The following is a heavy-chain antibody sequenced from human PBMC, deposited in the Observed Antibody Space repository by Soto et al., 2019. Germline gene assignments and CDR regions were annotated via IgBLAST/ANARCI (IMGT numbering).Heavy chain of an antibody. V-gene: IGHV3-15*01. CDR2: IKSKTDGGTT. D-gene: IGHD3-22*01. J-gene: IGHJ6*01. CDR1: VFTFSNAW. Sequence: VGSLRLSCASSVFTFSNAWMSWVRQSPGKWLEWVGRIKSKTDGGTTDYAAPVKGRFTISRDDSKNTLYLQMNSLKTEDTAVYYCTTDRGGGIVLVPGYFYGMEIWGQATTVSVS. CDR3: TTDRGGGIVLVPGYFYGMEI.